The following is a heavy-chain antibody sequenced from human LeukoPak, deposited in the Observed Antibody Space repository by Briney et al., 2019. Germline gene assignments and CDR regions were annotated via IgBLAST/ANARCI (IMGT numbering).Heavy chain of an antibody. CDR3: ARGGWSLDY. D-gene: IGHD2-15*01. V-gene: IGHV4-59*01. CDR2: IYFSGST. J-gene: IGHJ4*02. CDR1: GGSISSYY. Sequence: SETLSLTCTASGGSISSYYWSWVRQPPGKGLEWIGYIYFSGSTNYNPSLKSRVTIPVDTSKNQFSLKLSSVTATDTAVYYCARGGWSLDYWGQGTLVTVSS.